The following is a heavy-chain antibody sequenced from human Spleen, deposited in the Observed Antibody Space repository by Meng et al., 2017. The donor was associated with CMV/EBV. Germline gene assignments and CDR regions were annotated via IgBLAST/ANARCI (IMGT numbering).Heavy chain of an antibody. CDR1: GCTFSSYS. D-gene: IGHD2-2*01. CDR2: ISSSSSYI. CDR3: ARDGQVGVVPAATLDY. Sequence: SGCTFSSYSMNWVRQAPGKGLEWVSSISSSSSYIYYADSVKGRFTISRDNAKNSLYLQMNSLRAEDTAVYYCARDGQVGVVPAATLDYWGQGTLVTVSS. V-gene: IGHV3-21*01. J-gene: IGHJ4*02.